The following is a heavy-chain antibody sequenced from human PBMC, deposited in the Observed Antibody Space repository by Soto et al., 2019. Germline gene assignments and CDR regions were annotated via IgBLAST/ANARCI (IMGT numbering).Heavy chain of an antibody. CDR2: VYDTWST. Sequence: QVQVQQSGPGLVKPSETLSLTCTVSSGPSKSHNWGWIRQPPGRGLEWIGYVYDTWSTSYNPSLKSGVTVSADTSTNRISLTLRFVTAADTAVYYCVRQGIGFLHGLVDVWGQGTTVIVSS. CDR1: SGPSKSHN. CDR3: VRQGIGFLHGLVDV. J-gene: IGHJ6*01. V-gene: IGHV4-59*08. D-gene: IGHD3-10*01.